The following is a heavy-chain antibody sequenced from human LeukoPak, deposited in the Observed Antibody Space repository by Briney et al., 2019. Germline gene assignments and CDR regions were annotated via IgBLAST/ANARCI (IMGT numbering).Heavy chain of an antibody. CDR1: GFTFSSYW. Sequence: GGSLRLSCAASGFTFSSYWMNWARQAPGKGLEWVASVNHNGNVNYYVDSVKGRFTISRDNAKNSLYLQMSNLRAEDTAVYFCARGGGLGVWGQGATVTVSS. CDR3: ARGGGLGV. J-gene: IGHJ6*02. V-gene: IGHV3-7*03. CDR2: VNHNGNVN. D-gene: IGHD3-16*01.